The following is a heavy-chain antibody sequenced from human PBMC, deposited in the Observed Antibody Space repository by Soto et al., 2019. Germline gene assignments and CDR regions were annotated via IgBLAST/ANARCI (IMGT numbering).Heavy chain of an antibody. Sequence: SVKVSCKASGFTFTSSAVQWVRQARGQRLEWIGWIVVGSGNTNYAQKFQERVTLTRDMSTSTAYMELSSLRSEDTAVYYCAAVRGYSYGRHLDYGGQGTLVTVSS. J-gene: IGHJ4*02. CDR2: IVVGSGNT. V-gene: IGHV1-58*01. CDR1: GFTFTSSA. CDR3: AAVRGYSYGRHLDY. D-gene: IGHD5-18*01.